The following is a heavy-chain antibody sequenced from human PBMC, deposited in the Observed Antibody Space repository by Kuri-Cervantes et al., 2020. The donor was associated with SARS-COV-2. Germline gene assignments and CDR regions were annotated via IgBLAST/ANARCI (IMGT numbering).Heavy chain of an antibody. J-gene: IGHJ4*02. V-gene: IGHV3-30*04. D-gene: IGHD6-19*01. CDR3: ARGGSSGWSQLEY. CDR2: ISYDGSNK. Sequence: GGSLRLSCAASGFTFSSYAMHWVRQAPGKGLEWVAVISYDGSNKYYADSVKGRFTISRDNSKNTLYLQMNSLRAEDTAVYYCARGGSSGWSQLEYWGQGTLVTGYS. CDR1: GFTFSSYA.